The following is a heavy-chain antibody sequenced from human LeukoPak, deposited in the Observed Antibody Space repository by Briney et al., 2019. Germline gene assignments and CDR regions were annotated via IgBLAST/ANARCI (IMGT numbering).Heavy chain of an antibody. Sequence: SETLSLTCTVSGGSISSSSYYWGWIRQPPGKGLEWIGGIYYSGSTYYNPSLKSRVTISVDTSKNQFSLKLSSVTAADTAVYYCARYVSLVVITGNDAFDIWGQGTMVTVSS. D-gene: IGHD3-22*01. J-gene: IGHJ3*02. CDR3: ARYVSLVVITGNDAFDI. V-gene: IGHV4-39*01. CDR1: GGSISSSSYY. CDR2: IYYSGST.